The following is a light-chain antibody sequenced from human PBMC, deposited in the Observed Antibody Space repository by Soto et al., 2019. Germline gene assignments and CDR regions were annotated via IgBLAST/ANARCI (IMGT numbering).Light chain of an antibody. CDR1: QSVSHN. CDR2: GAS. V-gene: IGKV3D-15*01. Sequence: SPGERATLSCRASQSVSHNYIACYQQSPGQAPRLLLYGASTRAPGVPARFSGSGSGTEFTLTIISLQAEDFAFYYCQQYSNWPPITCGQGTRLEIK. J-gene: IGKJ5*01. CDR3: QQYSNWPPIT.